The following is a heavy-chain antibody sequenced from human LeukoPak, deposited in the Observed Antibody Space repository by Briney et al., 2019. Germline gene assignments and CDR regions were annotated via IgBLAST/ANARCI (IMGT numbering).Heavy chain of an antibody. J-gene: IGHJ4*02. V-gene: IGHV3-23*01. CDR1: GFTFSSYG. Sequence: GGSLRLSSAASGFTFSSYGMSWVRQAPGKGLEWVSTISGSGGSTYYADSVKGRFTISRDNAKNSLYLQMNSLRAEDTAVYYCARVGALSSSWLLYWGQGILVTVSS. CDR2: ISGSGGST. D-gene: IGHD6-13*01. CDR3: ARVGALSSSWLLY.